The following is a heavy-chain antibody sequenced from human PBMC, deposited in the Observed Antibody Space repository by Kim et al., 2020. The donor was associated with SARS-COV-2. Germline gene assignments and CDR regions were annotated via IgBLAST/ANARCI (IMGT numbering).Heavy chain of an antibody. V-gene: IGHV3-21*01. D-gene: IGHD3-3*01. CDR1: GRFSSYS. CDR2: ITSSGSII. J-gene: IGHJ6*02. Sequence: GGSLRLSCTSSGRFSSYSMHWVRQAPGKGLEWVSSITSSGSIISYADSVKGRFTISRDNAQNSVSLRMNRLRVEDTAVYYCARSCSYYDFCGRQYGLDVWGQGTTVTVSS. CDR3: ARSCSYYDFCGRQYGLDV.